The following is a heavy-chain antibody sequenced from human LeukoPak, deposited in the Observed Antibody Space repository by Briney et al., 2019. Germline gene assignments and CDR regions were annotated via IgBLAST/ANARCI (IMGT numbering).Heavy chain of an antibody. Sequence: GGSLRLSCAASGFTFSSYWMSWVRQAPGKGLEWVANIKQDGSEEYYVDSVKGRFTISRDNAKNPLYLQMNSLRVEDTAAYYCARVGSSIDYYYVDVWGKGTTVTVSS. CDR1: GFTFSSYW. J-gene: IGHJ6*03. CDR3: ARVGSSIDYYYVDV. CDR2: IKQDGSEE. D-gene: IGHD2/OR15-2a*01. V-gene: IGHV3-7*01.